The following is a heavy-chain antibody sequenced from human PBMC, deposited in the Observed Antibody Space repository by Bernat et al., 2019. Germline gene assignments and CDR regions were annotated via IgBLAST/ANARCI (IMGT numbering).Heavy chain of an antibody. D-gene: IGHD3-10*01. CDR3: ARNDYFGSGSYSYYFDY. CDR2: IIPIFGTA. Sequence: QVQLVQSGAEVKKPGSSVKVSCKASGGTFSSYAISWVRQAPGQGLEWMGGIIPIFGTANYAQKFQGRVTITADKSTSTAYMELNSLRAEDTAVYYCARNDYFGSGSYSYYFDYWGQGTLVTVSS. CDR1: GGTFSSYA. V-gene: IGHV1-69*06. J-gene: IGHJ4*02.